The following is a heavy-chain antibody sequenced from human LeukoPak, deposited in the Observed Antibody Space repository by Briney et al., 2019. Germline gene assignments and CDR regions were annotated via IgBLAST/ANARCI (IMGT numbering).Heavy chain of an antibody. CDR3: ARALVTAILYED. CDR2: IYYSGST. V-gene: IGHV4-61*08. D-gene: IGHD2-21*02. CDR1: GGSISSGDYY. Sequence: PSETLSLTCTVSGGSISSGDYYWSWIRQPPGKGLEWIGYIYYSGSTNYNPSLKSRVTISVDTSKNQFSLKLSSVTAADTAVYYCARALVTAILYEDWGQGTLVTVSS. J-gene: IGHJ4*02.